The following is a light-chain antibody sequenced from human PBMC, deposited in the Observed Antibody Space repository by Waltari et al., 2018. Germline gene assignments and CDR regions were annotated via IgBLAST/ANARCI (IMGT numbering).Light chain of an antibody. CDR1: QSISSY. J-gene: IGKJ2*01. CDR3: QQSYSTQYT. CDR2: AAS. Sequence: DIQMTQSPSSLTASVAARVTITCRASQSISSYLNWYQQKPGNAPKLLIYAASSLQSGVPSRFSGSGSGTDFTLTISSLQPEDFATYYCQQSYSTQYTFGQGTKLEIK. V-gene: IGKV1-39*01.